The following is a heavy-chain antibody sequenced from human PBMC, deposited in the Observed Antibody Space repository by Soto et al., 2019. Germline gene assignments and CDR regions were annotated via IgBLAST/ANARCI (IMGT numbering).Heavy chain of an antibody. D-gene: IGHD5-18*01. CDR1: GYTFTGYY. J-gene: IGHJ4*02. Sequence: ASVKVACKASGYTFTGYYMHWVRQAPGQGLEWMGWINPNSGGTNYAQKFQGRVTMTRDTSISTAYMELSRLRSDDTAVYYCARDLRGYSYGKGDYWGQGTLVTVSS. CDR3: ARDLRGYSYGKGDY. V-gene: IGHV1-2*02. CDR2: INPNSGGT.